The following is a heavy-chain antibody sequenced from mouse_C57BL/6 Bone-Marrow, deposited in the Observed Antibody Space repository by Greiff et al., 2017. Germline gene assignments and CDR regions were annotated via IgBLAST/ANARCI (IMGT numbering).Heavy chain of an antibody. CDR1: GFTFSDYY. Sequence: EVKLVESEGGLVQPGSSMKLSCTASGFTFSDYYMAWVRQVPEKGLEWVANINYDGCSTYYLVSLKSRFIISSDNAKNILYLQMSSLKSENTATYYCARDPYGSSPYAMDYWGQGTSVTVSS. J-gene: IGHJ4*01. D-gene: IGHD1-1*01. CDR3: ARDPYGSSPYAMDY. CDR2: INYDGCST. V-gene: IGHV5-16*01.